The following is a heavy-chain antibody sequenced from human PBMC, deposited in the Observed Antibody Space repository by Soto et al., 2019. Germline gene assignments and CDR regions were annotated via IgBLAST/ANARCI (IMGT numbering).Heavy chain of an antibody. J-gene: IGHJ6*02. CDR2: ISSRSYTI. D-gene: IGHD6-6*01. CDR3: ARGGSSSDNGMDV. CDR1: GFSFSTYS. V-gene: IGHV3-48*02. Sequence: EVQLVESGGGLVQPGGSLRLSCAASGFSFSTYSMNWVRQAPGKGLGWDSYISSRSYTIYYVDSVKGRFTISRDNTQNSLYLQINRLRDEDTAVYYCARGGSSSDNGMDVWGQGTTVTVSS.